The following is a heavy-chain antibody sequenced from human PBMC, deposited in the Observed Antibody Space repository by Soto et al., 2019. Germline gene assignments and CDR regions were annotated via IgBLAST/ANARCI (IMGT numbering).Heavy chain of an antibody. Sequence: ASVKVSCKASGYTFTSYDINWVRQATGQGLEWMGWMNPNSGNTGYAQKFQGRVTMTSNTSISTAYMELSSLRSEDTAVYYCARGDCSGGSCYSWLRWGDYYYYCMDVWGKGTTVTVSS. CDR2: MNPNSGNT. V-gene: IGHV1-8*01. D-gene: IGHD2-15*01. CDR3: ARGDCSGGSCYSWLRWGDYYYYCMDV. J-gene: IGHJ6*03. CDR1: GYTFTSYD.